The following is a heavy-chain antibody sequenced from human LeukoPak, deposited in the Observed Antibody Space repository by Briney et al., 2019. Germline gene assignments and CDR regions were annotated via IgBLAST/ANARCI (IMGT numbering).Heavy chain of an antibody. V-gene: IGHV1-24*01. CDR1: GYTLTELS. CDR2: FDPEDAET. CDR3: ATAVFGATFDY. J-gene: IGHJ4*02. Sequence: ASVTVSCKVSGYTLTELSIHWVRQAPGKGLAGMGYFDPEDAETIYAQKFQGRVTMTEDTSTDTAYMDLSSLRSEDTAVYYCATAVFGATFDYWGQGTLVTVSS. D-gene: IGHD3-10*02.